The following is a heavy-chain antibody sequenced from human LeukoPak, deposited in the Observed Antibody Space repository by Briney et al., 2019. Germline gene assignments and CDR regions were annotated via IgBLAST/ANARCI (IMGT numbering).Heavy chain of an antibody. Sequence: SETLTLTCTVSGGSISSYYWSWIRQPPGKGLEWIGYIYYSGSTNYNPSLKSRVTISVDTSKNQFSLKLSSVTAADTAVYYCVRDSGAAGTDYWGQGTLVTVSS. CDR3: VRDSGAAGTDY. D-gene: IGHD6-13*01. CDR1: GGSISSYY. J-gene: IGHJ4*02. V-gene: IGHV4-59*01. CDR2: IYYSGST.